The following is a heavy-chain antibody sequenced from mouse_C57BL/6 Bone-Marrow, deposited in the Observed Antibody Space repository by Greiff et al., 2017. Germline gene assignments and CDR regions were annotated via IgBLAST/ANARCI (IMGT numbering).Heavy chain of an antibody. CDR3: TRDKGPAGFAY. CDR1: GFTFSSYA. CDR2: ISSGGDYI. V-gene: IGHV5-9-1*02. Sequence: EVQGVESGEGLVKPGGSLKLSCAASGFTFSSYAMSWVRQTPEKRLEWVAYISSGGDYIYYADTVKGRFTIARDNARNTLYLQMSSLKSEDTAMYYCTRDKGPAGFAYWGQGTLVTVSA. D-gene: IGHD1-3*01. J-gene: IGHJ3*01.